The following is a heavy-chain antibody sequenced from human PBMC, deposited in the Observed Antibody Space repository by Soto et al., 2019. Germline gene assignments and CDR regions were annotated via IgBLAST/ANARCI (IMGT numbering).Heavy chain of an antibody. CDR3: ARVNYYGSGNYYYYGMDV. V-gene: IGHV3-30-3*01. Sequence: GGSLRLSCAASGFTFSSYAMHWVRQAPGKGLEWVAVISYDGSNKYYADSVKGRFTISRDNSKNTLYLQMNSLRAEDTAVYYCARVNYYGSGNYYYYGMDVWGQGTTVTVSS. D-gene: IGHD3-10*01. CDR1: GFTFSSYA. CDR2: ISYDGSNK. J-gene: IGHJ6*02.